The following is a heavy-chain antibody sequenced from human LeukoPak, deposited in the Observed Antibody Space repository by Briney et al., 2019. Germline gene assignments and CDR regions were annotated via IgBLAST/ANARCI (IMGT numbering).Heavy chain of an antibody. J-gene: IGHJ6*03. CDR3: VRGGFDYYYHMDV. V-gene: IGHV4-59*11. Sequence: SETLSLTCSVSGGSIRSHYWSWIRQTPGKGLEWIGYIHNSGITDFNPSLKSRVTTAIDTSKNQMSLKLSSVTAADTAVYYCVRGGFDYYYHMDVWGQGTLVTVSS. CDR2: IHNSGIT. D-gene: IGHD3-16*01. CDR1: GGSIRSHY.